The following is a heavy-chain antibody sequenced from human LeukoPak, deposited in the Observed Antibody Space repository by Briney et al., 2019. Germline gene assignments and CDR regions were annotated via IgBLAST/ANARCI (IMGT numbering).Heavy chain of an antibody. V-gene: IGHV3-11*01. Sequence: PGGSLRLSCAXSGFTFSDYYMSWIRQAPGKGLEWVSYISSSGSTIYYADSVKGRFTISRDNAKNSLYLQMNSLRAEDTAVYYCARATIPAANYYYYYYYMDVWGKGATVTVSS. D-gene: IGHD2-2*01. J-gene: IGHJ6*03. CDR2: ISSSGSTI. CDR1: GFTFSDYY. CDR3: ARATIPAANYYYYYYYMDV.